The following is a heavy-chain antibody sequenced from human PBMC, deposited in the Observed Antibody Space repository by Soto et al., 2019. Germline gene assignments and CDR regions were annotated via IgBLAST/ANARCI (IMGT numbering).Heavy chain of an antibody. D-gene: IGHD6-13*01. V-gene: IGHV3-74*01. CDR1: GFHFSSDW. CDR3: ARGVAGAGGSYGMDV. J-gene: IGHJ6*02. CDR2: INSDGSSR. Sequence: GGSLRLSCVASGFHFSSDWVHWVRNAPGKGLAWVSRINSDGSSRSSGDSVKGRFTISRDNAKNTLYLQMNRLRAEDTAVYCCARGVAGAGGSYGMDVWGQGTTVTVSS.